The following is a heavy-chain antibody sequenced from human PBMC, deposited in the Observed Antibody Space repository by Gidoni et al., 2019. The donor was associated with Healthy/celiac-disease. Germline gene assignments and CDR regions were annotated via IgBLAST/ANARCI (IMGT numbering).Heavy chain of an antibody. CDR1: GGTFSSYA. J-gene: IGHJ4*02. V-gene: IGHV1-69*01. Sequence: QVQLAQSGAEVKNPGSSVNVSCKASGGTFSSYAISWVRQAPGQGLEWMGGIIPIFGTANYAQKFQGRVTSTADESTSTAYMELSSLRSEDTAVYYCARPSSSGFLYYFDYWGQGTLVTVSS. CDR3: ARPSSSGFLYYFDY. D-gene: IGHD6-6*01. CDR2: IIPIFGTA.